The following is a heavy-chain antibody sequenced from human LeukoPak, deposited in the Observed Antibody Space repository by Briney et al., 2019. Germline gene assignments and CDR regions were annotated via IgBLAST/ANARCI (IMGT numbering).Heavy chain of an antibody. D-gene: IGHD6-6*01. CDR2: IIPIFGTA. J-gene: IGHJ5*02. CDR3: ARETEYSGSSWFDP. CDR1: GGTFSSYA. Sequence: SVKFSCKASGGTFSSYAISWVRQAPGQGLEWMGGIIPIFGTANYAQKFQGRVTITADESTSTAYMELSSLRSEDTAVYYCARETEYSGSSWFDPWGQGTLVTVSS. V-gene: IGHV1-69*13.